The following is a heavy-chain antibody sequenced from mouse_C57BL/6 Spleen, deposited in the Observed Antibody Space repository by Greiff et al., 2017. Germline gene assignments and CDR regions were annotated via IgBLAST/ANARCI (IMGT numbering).Heavy chain of an antibody. CDR2: IDPETGGT. D-gene: IGHD1-1*01. CDR1: GYTFTDYE. Sequence: QVQLQQSGAELVRPGASVTLSCKASGYTFTDYEMHWVKQTPVHGLEWIGAIDPETGGTAYNQKFKGKAILTADKSSSTAYMELRSLTSEDSAVYYCTKGLTTVVATDAMDYWGQGTSVTVSS. J-gene: IGHJ4*01. CDR3: TKGLTTVVATDAMDY. V-gene: IGHV1-15*01.